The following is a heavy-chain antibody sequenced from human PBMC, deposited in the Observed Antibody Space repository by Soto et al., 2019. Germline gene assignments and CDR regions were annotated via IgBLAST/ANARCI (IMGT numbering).Heavy chain of an antibody. CDR1: GFTFNNYG. CDR2: IWYDGSNK. V-gene: IGHV3-33*01. D-gene: IGHD6-19*01. Sequence: QVQLVESGGGVVQPGRSLRLSCAASGFTFNNYGMHWVRQAPGKGLERVAIIWYDGSNKYYADSVKGRFTISRDNSKNTLYLQINSLTAEDTAVYYCARDLWLRPVAGAKRGMGYCGQGTLVTVSS. CDR3: ARDLWLRPVAGAKRGMGY. J-gene: IGHJ4*02.